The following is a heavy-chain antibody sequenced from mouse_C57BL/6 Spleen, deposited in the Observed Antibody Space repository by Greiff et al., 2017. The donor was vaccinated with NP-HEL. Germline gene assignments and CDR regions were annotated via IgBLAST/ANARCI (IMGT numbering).Heavy chain of an antibody. V-gene: IGHV1-61*01. CDR1: GYTFTSYW. CDR3: ARDHYYGSRGNYYAMDY. D-gene: IGHD1-1*01. CDR2: IYPSDSET. Sequence: VQLQQPGAELVRPGSSVKLSCKASGYTFTSYWMDWVKQRPGQGLEWIGNIYPSDSETHYNQKFKDKATLTVDKSSSTAYMQLSSLTSEDSAVYYCARDHYYGSRGNYYAMDYWGQGTSVTVSS. J-gene: IGHJ4*01.